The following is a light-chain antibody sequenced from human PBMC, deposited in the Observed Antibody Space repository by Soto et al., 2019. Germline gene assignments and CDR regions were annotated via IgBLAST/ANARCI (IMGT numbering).Light chain of an antibody. CDR2: EVS. CDR1: SSDVGRYNY. CDR3: SSYTSGSTYV. Sequence: QSALTQPASVSGSPGQSITISCTGTSSDVGRYNYVSWYQQHPGKAPKLMIYEVSNRPSGVSNRFSGSKSGNTASLTISGLQADDEAEYYCSSYTSGSTYVFGTGTKLTVL. V-gene: IGLV2-14*01. J-gene: IGLJ1*01.